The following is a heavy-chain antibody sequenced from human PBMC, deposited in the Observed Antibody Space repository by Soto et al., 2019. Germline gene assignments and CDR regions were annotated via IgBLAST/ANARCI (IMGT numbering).Heavy chain of an antibody. CDR2: INPSGGRT. J-gene: IGHJ6*02. V-gene: IGHV1-46*01. Sequence: ASVKVSCKSSGYAFINYYVHWVRQAPGQGLEWMGMINPSGGRTTYPQKFQGRVTMTRDTSTSTVYVELSSLRSDDTAVFYCAREKASTSLLTHYYYAMDVWGQGTTVTVSS. CDR3: AREKASTSLLTHYYYAMDV. CDR1: GYAFINYY.